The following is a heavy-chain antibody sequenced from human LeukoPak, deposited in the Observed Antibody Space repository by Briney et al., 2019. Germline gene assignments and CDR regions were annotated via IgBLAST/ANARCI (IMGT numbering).Heavy chain of an antibody. D-gene: IGHD1-1*01. V-gene: IGHV4-38-2*01. J-gene: IGHJ5*02. CDR3: AGDKETTGNGRPNWFDP. CDR1: GYSISSGYY. Sequence: PSETLSLTCAVSGYSISSGYYWGWIRPPPGKGLQWIGSIFQRGYSYYSPSLKSRVTISVDTSRNQFSLKLSSVTAADTAVYYCAGDKETTGNGRPNWFDPWGQGTLVTVSS. CDR2: IFQRGYS.